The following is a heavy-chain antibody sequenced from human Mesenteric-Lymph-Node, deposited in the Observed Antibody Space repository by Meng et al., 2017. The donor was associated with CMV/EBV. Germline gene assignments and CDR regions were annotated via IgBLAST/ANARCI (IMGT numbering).Heavy chain of an antibody. CDR3: ARGDYDSSGYLEY. Sequence: SETLSLTCTVSGGSISTYFWNWIRQPPGKGLEWIGYIYYSGSSNYNPSLKSRVTISIDTSKNQFSLKLSSVTAADTAVYFCARGDYDSSGYLEYWGQGTLVTVSS. J-gene: IGHJ4*02. V-gene: IGHV4-59*01. D-gene: IGHD3-22*01. CDR2: IYYSGSS. CDR1: GGSISTYF.